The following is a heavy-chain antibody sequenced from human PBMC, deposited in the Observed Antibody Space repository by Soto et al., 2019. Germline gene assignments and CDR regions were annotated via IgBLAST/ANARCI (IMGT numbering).Heavy chain of an antibody. CDR3: ARMYSSGSGWFHP. D-gene: IGHD3-22*01. J-gene: IGHJ5*02. Sequence: PSETLSLTCSVSGYSITAGGYYWSWIRQHPGKGLEWIGSFYSSGIIIYNPSLKSRVSISGDTSRNQFSMTLTSVTAADTALYYCARMYSSGSGWFHPWGQGTLVTVSS. CDR1: GYSITAGGYY. V-gene: IGHV4-31*03. CDR2: FYSSGII.